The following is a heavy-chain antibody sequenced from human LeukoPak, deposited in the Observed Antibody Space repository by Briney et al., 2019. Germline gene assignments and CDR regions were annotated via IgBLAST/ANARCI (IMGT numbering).Heavy chain of an antibody. D-gene: IGHD3-10*01. CDR3: AKDTSMVRGVISYYFDY. CDR1: GFTFSSYG. Sequence: GGSLRLSCAASGFTFSSYGMHWVRQAPGKGLEWVAFIRYDGSNKYYADSVKGRFTISRDNSKNTLYLQMNSLRAEDTAVYYCAKDTSMVRGVISYYFDYWGQGTLVTVSS. CDR2: IRYDGSNK. J-gene: IGHJ4*02. V-gene: IGHV3-30*02.